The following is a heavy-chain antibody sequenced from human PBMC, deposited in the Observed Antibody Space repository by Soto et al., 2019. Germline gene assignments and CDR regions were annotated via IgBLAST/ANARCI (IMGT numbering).Heavy chain of an antibody. Sequence: EASVKVSCKASGYSFTIYAMHWVRQAPGQRLEWMGWINAGNGNTKYSQKFQGRVTITRDTSASTAYMELSSLRSEDTAVYYCARDKRDLRFLEWSYYYDYWGQGSLVTVSS. D-gene: IGHD3-3*01. J-gene: IGHJ4*02. CDR1: GYSFTIYA. CDR2: INAGNGNT. V-gene: IGHV1-3*01. CDR3: ARDKRDLRFLEWSYYYDY.